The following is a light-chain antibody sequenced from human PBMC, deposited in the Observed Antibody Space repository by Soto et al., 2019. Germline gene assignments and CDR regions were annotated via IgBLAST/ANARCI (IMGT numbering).Light chain of an antibody. CDR1: SSDVGAYNY. CDR2: EVS. Sequence: QSALTQPPSASGSPGQSVTISCTGTSSDVGAYNYLSWYQQHPGKAPKLMIYEVSKRPSGVPDRFSGSKSGNTASLTDSGLQAEAEDDYSCSSYAGSNNYVFGTGTKLTVL. J-gene: IGLJ1*01. CDR3: SSYAGSNNYV. V-gene: IGLV2-8*01.